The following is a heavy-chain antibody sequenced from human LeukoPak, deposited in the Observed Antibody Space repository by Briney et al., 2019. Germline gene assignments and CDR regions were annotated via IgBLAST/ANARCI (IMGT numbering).Heavy chain of an antibody. Sequence: ASVKVSCKASGYTFTGYYMHWVRQAPGQGLEWMGWINPNSGGTNYAQKFQGRVSMTRDTSISTAYMELSRLRSDDTAVYYCARCHNWNRGHDDAFDIWGQGTMVTVSS. CDR2: INPNSGGT. J-gene: IGHJ3*02. D-gene: IGHD1-20*01. CDR3: ARCHNWNRGHDDAFDI. CDR1: GYTFTGYY. V-gene: IGHV1-2*02.